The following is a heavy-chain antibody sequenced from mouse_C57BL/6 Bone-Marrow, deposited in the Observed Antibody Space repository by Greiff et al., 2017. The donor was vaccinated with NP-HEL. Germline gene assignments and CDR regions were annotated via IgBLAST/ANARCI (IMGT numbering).Heavy chain of an antibody. D-gene: IGHD1-1*01. V-gene: IGHV14-4*01. CDR2: IDPENGDP. J-gene: IGHJ2*01. CDR3: TTEGFITTVVDY. CDR1: GFNLKADY. Sequence: VQLQQSGAELVRPGDSVKLSCTASGFNLKADYMPWVKQRPEQGLEWIGWIDPENGDPTSASKFQGKATITQATSSNTAYLQLSSLTSEDTAVYYGTTEGFITTVVDYWGQGTTLTVSS.